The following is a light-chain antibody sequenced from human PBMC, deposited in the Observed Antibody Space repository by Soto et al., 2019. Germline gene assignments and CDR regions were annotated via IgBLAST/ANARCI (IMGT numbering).Light chain of an antibody. J-gene: IGLJ1*01. CDR1: SSDVGGHNY. Sequence: SVPTQPRSVSRTPGQSVTISCTGTSSDVGGHNYVSWYQQHPGKAPTLMISSVSKRPSGVPDRFSGSKSGNTAYLTISGLQAEDEADYFCCSYAGSYTYVFGTGTKVTVL. V-gene: IGLV2-11*01. CDR2: SVS. CDR3: CSYAGSYTYV.